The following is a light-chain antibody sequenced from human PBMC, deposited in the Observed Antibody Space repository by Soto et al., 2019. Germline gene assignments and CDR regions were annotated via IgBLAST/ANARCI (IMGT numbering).Light chain of an antibody. J-gene: IGKJ4*01. Sequence: ERATXTCRAIQTVSIYLAWYQQKPGQAPRLLIYNASTRNTGIPSRFSGRGSGTEFTLTIIILQAEDFTEYYCPLYAVWPHRFCEGTRLAVK. CDR2: NAS. CDR3: PLYAVWPHR. CDR1: QTVSIY. V-gene: IGKV3-15*01.